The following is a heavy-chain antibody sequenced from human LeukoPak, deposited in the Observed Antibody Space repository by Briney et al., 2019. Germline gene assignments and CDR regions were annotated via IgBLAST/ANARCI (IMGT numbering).Heavy chain of an antibody. V-gene: IGHV3-48*01. D-gene: IGHD3-10*01. Sequence: GGSLRLSCAASGFTFNTYNMDWVRQAPGKGLGWVSYISSRSDVIYYADSAKGRFTISRDNVKNSLYLQMNSLRAEDTAVYYCARDGSRGYDMDYWGQGTLVTVSS. CDR3: ARDGSRGYDMDY. CDR2: ISSRSDVI. J-gene: IGHJ4*02. CDR1: GFTFNTYN.